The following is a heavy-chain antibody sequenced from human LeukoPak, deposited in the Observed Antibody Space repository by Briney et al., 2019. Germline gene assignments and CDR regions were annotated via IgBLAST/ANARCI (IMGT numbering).Heavy chain of an antibody. CDR2: INHSGST. J-gene: IGHJ4*02. D-gene: IGHD3-22*01. V-gene: IGHV4-34*01. Sequence: SETLSLTCAVYGGSFSGYYWSWIRQPPGKGLEWIGEINHSGSTNYNPSLKSRVTISVDTSKNQFSLKLSSVTAADTAVYYCARGKVNVDYYDSSGYYGYWGQGTLVTVSS. CDR1: GGSFSGYY. CDR3: ARGKVNVDYYDSSGYYGY.